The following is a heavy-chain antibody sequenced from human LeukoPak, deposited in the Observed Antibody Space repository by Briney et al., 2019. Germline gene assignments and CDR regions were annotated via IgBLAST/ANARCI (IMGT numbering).Heavy chain of an antibody. CDR2: IYNSGST. V-gene: IGHV4-59*08. D-gene: IGHD6-13*01. Sequence: SETLSLTCTVSGGSLSTYYWSWIRQPPGKGLEWIGYIYNSGSTNYSPSLRSRVTISVDTSKNQFSLKLSSVTAADTAVYYCARLVGSSSYYFDYWGQGTLVTVSS. J-gene: IGHJ4*02. CDR1: GGSLSTYY. CDR3: ARLVGSSSYYFDY.